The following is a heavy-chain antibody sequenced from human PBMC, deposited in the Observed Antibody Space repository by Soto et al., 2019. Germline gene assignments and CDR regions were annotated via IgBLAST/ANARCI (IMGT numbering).Heavy chain of an antibody. CDR1: GFAFSAYY. CDR3: ARGNYGMDF. CDR2: INGGGDNI. Sequence: PGGSLRLSCAASGFAFSAYYMTWIRQAPGKGLEWLSYINGGGDNIYYADSVKGRFTISRDNAKNSLYLQMNGLRAEDTAVYYCARGNYGMDFWGQGTSVTVSS. J-gene: IGHJ6*02. V-gene: IGHV3-11*01.